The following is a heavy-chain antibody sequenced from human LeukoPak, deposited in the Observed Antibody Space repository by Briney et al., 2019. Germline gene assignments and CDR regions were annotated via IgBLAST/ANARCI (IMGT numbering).Heavy chain of an antibody. CDR1: GFAFSEYW. CDR2: INDGGTYT. CDR3: VREIKIMGFRAFDY. J-gene: IGHJ4*02. D-gene: IGHD3-10*01. Sequence: GGSLRLSCAGSGFAFSEYWMHWARQTPEKGLMWVSRINDGGTYTAYADSVKGRFAVSRDNAENTLYLQMDSLTVEDTGLYYCVREIKIMGFRAFDYWGQGTPVTVSS. V-gene: IGHV3-74*01.